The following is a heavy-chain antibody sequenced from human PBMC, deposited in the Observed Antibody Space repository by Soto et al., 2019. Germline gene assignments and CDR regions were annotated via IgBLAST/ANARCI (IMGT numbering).Heavy chain of an antibody. CDR1: GGTFSSYT. Sequence: GASVKVSCKASGGTFSSYTISWVRQAPGQGLEWMGRIIPILGIANYAQKFQGRVTITADKSTSTAYMELSSLRSEDTAVYYCSIGHPLGYCSGGSCYSYNWFDPWGQGTLVTVSS. J-gene: IGHJ5*02. CDR3: SIGHPLGYCSGGSCYSYNWFDP. CDR2: IIPILGIA. V-gene: IGHV1-69*02. D-gene: IGHD2-15*01.